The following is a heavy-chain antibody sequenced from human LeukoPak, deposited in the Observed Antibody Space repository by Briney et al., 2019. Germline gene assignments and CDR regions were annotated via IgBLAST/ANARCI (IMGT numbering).Heavy chain of an antibody. CDR3: TTGNFGPY. CDR2: IKRKTEGGAT. J-gene: IGHJ4*02. CDR1: GFTFNNYW. Sequence: PGGSLRLSCAASGFTFNNYWIHWVRQAPGKGLEWVGRIKRKTEGGATDYAGPVKGRFTISRDDSKNTLFLHVNSLKTEDTAVYYCTTGNFGPYWGQGTLVTVSS. V-gene: IGHV3-15*07. D-gene: IGHD3-10*01.